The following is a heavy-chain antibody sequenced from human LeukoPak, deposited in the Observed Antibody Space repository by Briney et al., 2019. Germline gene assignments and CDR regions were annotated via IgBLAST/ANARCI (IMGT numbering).Heavy chain of an antibody. CDR3: ARGPYYDILTGYYNLLNLDY. CDR2: IYTSGST. CDR1: GGSISSGGYY. D-gene: IGHD3-9*01. J-gene: IGHJ4*02. V-gene: IGHV4-61*02. Sequence: SQTLSLTCTVSGGSISSGGYYWSWIRQPAGKGLEWIGRIYTSGSTNYNPSLKSRVTMSVDTSKNQFSLKLSSVTAADTAVYYCARGPYYDILTGYYNLLNLDYWGQGTLVTVSS.